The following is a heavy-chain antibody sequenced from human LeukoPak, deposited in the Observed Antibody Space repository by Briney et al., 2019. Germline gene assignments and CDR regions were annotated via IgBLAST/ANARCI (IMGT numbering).Heavy chain of an antibody. CDR2: ISSSSSYI. CDR1: GLTFSSYS. V-gene: IGHV3-21*01. Sequence: GGSLRLSCAASGLTFSSYSMNWVRQAPGKGLEWVSSISSSSSYIYYADSVKGRFTISRDNAKNSLYLQMNSLRAEDTAVYYCARDLGYSGYDPTDDYYYYMDVWGKGTTVTVSS. J-gene: IGHJ6*03. D-gene: IGHD5-12*01. CDR3: ARDLGYSGYDPTDDYYYYMDV.